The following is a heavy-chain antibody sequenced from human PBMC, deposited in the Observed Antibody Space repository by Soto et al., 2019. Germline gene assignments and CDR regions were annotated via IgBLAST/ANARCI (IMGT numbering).Heavy chain of an antibody. V-gene: IGHV1-8*01. J-gene: IGHJ4*02. CDR1: GYTFTSYD. CDR2: MNPNSGNT. Sequence: ASVKVSCKASGYTFTSYDINWVRKATGQGLEWMGWMNPNSGNTGYAQKFQGRVTMTRNTSISTAYMELSSLRSEDTAVYYCVHRYYYGSGSYYNGYYFDYWGQGTLVTVSS. CDR3: VHRYYYGSGSYYNGYYFDY. D-gene: IGHD3-10*01.